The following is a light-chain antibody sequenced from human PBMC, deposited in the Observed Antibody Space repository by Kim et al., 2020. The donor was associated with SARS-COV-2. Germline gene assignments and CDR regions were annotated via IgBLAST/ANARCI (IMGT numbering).Light chain of an antibody. CDR3: CSTSNSLDYI. Sequence: GQSITISCSGTSSDISNSNAVSWYQQHSGKAPRLIICDVRDRPSGVSTRFSGSKSGNMASLTISGLQSDDEADYYCCSTSNSLDYIFGTGTKVTVL. CDR1: SSDISNSNA. J-gene: IGLJ1*01. CDR2: DVR. V-gene: IGLV2-14*03.